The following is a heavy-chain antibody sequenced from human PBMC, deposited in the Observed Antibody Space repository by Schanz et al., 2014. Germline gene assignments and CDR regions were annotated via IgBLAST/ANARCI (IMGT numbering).Heavy chain of an antibody. Sequence: EVQLVESGGGLVKPGGSLRLSCATSGISFSNAWMSWVRQAPGKGLEWVGRIENNANGATTDYAAPVKGRFTVSRDDSRNTLYLQMNTLRTDDTALYYCTTFNNRDALYIWGQGTMVSVSS. J-gene: IGHJ3*02. V-gene: IGHV3-15*04. CDR2: IENNANGATT. CDR3: TTFNNRDALYI. CDR1: GISFSNAW. D-gene: IGHD1-20*01.